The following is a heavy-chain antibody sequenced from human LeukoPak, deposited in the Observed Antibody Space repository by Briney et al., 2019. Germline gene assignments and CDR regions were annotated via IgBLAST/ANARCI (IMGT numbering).Heavy chain of an antibody. CDR2: INWNGGST. CDR3: AKVRGVNVADY. CDR1: GFTFDDYT. Sequence: GGSLRLSCAASGFTFDDYTMSWVRQAPGKGLEWVSGINWNGGSTGYADSVKGRFTISRDNAKNSLYLQTNSLRAEDTAVYYCAKVRGVNVADYWGQGTLVTVSS. V-gene: IGHV3-20*04. D-gene: IGHD3-10*01. J-gene: IGHJ4*02.